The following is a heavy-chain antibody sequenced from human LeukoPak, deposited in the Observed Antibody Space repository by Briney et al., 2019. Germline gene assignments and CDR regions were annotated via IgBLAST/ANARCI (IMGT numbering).Heavy chain of an antibody. Sequence: SETLSLTCTVSGGSISSSSYYWGWIRQPPGKGLEWIGSIYYSGSTYYNPSLKSRVTISVDTSKNQFSLKLSSVTAADTAVYYCARQGVGSTSPNNWFDPWGQGTLDTVSS. D-gene: IGHD2-2*01. CDR1: GGSISSSSYY. CDR2: IYYSGST. J-gene: IGHJ5*02. CDR3: ARQGVGSTSPNNWFDP. V-gene: IGHV4-39*01.